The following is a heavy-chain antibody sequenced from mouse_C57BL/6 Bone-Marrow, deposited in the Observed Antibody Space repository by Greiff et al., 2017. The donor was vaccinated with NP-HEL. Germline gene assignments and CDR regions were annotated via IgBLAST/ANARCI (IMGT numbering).Heavy chain of an antibody. CDR3: SKSSYGCDYWYFDV. CDR2: IWRGGST. V-gene: IGHV2-5*01. J-gene: IGHJ1*03. D-gene: IGHD1-1*01. CDR1: GFSLTSYG. Sequence: QVQLQQSGPGLVQPSQSLSITCTVSGFSLTSYGVHWVRQSPGKGLEWLGVIWRGGSTDYNAAFMSRLSITKDNSTTQVFFKMNSLQADDTAIYYLSKSSYGCDYWYFDVWGTGTTVTVSS.